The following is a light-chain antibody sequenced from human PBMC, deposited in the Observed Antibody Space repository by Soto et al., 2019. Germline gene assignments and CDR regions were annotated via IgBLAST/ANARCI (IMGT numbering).Light chain of an antibody. CDR1: QSISSS. Sequence: DIQMTQSPSSLSASVGDRVTITCRASQSISSSLNWYQLKPGQAPKLLIYAASSLQSGVPSRFSGSGSGTDFTLTISSLQLEDFATYYCHQTYSSPLTFGGGTKMEIK. V-gene: IGKV1-39*01. J-gene: IGKJ4*01. CDR2: AAS. CDR3: HQTYSSPLT.